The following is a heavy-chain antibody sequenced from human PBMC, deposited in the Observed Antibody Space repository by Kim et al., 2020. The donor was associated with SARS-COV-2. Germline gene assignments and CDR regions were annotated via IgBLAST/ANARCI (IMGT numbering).Heavy chain of an antibody. CDR1: GYTFNSYA. CDR2: INTNTGNP. J-gene: IGHJ4*02. D-gene: IGHD6-19*01. V-gene: IGHV7-4-1*02. CDR3: TRRGDGSGWNPFGY. Sequence: ASVKVSCKAAGYTFNSYAINWLRQAPGQGLEWMGWINTNTGNPTYAQGFTGRFVFSLDTSVSTAYLQITSLKAEDTAIYYCTRRGDGSGWNPFGYWGQGTLVSVSS.